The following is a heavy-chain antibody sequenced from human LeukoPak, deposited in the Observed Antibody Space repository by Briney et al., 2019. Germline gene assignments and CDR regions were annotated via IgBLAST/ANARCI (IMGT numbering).Heavy chain of an antibody. D-gene: IGHD2-15*01. J-gene: IGHJ4*02. Sequence: ASVKVSCKASGYIFTGYYIHWVRQAPGQGLEWMGWINPNSGGTNYAQKFQGRVTMTRDTSISTAYMELSRLRSDDTAVYYCASPPRYCSGGSCYFTHDYWGQGTLVTVSS. CDR2: INPNSGGT. CDR3: ASPPRYCSGGSCYFTHDY. V-gene: IGHV1-2*02. CDR1: GYIFTGYY.